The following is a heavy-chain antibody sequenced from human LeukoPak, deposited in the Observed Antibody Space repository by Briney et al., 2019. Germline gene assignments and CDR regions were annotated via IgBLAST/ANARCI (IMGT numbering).Heavy chain of an antibody. V-gene: IGHV4-59*01. CDR2: IDYSGST. J-gene: IGHJ4*02. D-gene: IGHD6-13*01. CDR3: ARDYQGGARWWENPGTEQQLAHFDY. Sequence: SETLSLTCTVSGRSISSYYWSWIRQPPGKGLEWIGYIDYSGSTNYNPSLKSRVSVDTSKNQLSLKLSSVTAADTAVYYCARDYQGGARWWENPGTEQQLAHFDYWGQGTLVTVSS. CDR1: GRSISSYY.